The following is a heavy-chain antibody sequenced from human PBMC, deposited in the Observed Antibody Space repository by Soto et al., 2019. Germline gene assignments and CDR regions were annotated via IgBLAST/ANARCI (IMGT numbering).Heavy chain of an antibody. CDR3: ALYAAMFF. CDR1: GFTFSTYD. Sequence: GGSLRLSCAASGFTFSTYDMNWVRQAPGEELEWVSGTSGGGVATHYADSVKGRFAISRDISRNTLYLQMNSLRVDDTAVYYCALYAAMFFGGQGTQVTVSS. CDR2: TSGGGVAT. D-gene: IGHD2-2*01. V-gene: IGHV3-23*01. J-gene: IGHJ4*02.